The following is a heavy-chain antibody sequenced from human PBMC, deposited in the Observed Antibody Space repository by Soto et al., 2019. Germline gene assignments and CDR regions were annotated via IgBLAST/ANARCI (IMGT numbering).Heavy chain of an antibody. CDR3: ARDPGYCSSTSCYQVTNWFDP. J-gene: IGHJ5*02. Sequence: PGGSLRLSGAAPGFTFSSYGMHWVGQAPGKGLREVAVRWYDGSNKYYADSVKGRFTISRDNSKNTLYLQMNSLRAEDTAVYYCARDPGYCSSTSCYQVTNWFDPWGQGTLVTASS. CDR1: GFTFSSYG. CDR2: RWYDGSNK. V-gene: IGHV3-33*01. D-gene: IGHD2-2*01.